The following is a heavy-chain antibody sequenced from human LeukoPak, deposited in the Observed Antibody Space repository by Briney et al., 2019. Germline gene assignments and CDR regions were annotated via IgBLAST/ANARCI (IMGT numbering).Heavy chain of an antibody. Sequence: GGSLRLSCAASGFTFSSYWMSWVRQAPGKGLEWVANIKQDGSEKYYVDSVKGRFTISRGNAKNSLYLQMNSLRAEDTAVYYCARRWRYYDSSGYPDYWGQGTLVTVSS. CDR2: IKQDGSEK. D-gene: IGHD3-22*01. CDR3: ARRWRYYDSSGYPDY. CDR1: GFTFSSYW. J-gene: IGHJ4*02. V-gene: IGHV3-7*01.